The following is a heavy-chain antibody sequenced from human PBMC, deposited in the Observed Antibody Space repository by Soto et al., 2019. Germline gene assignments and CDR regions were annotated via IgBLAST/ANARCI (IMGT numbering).Heavy chain of an antibody. CDR3: ARGSRAGALLWFGETNPRYFDY. Sequence: SETLSLTCAVYGGSFSGYYWSWIRQPPGKGLEWIGEINHSGSTNYNPSLKSRVTISVDTSKNQFSLKLSSVTAADTAVYYCARGSRAGALLWFGETNPRYFDYWGQGTLVTVSS. CDR2: INHSGST. V-gene: IGHV4-34*01. CDR1: GGSFSGYY. J-gene: IGHJ4*02. D-gene: IGHD3-10*01.